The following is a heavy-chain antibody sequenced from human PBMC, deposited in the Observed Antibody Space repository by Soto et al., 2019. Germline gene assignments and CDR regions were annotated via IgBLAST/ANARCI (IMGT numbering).Heavy chain of an antibody. D-gene: IGHD5-18*01. V-gene: IGHV1-69*13. CDR3: VRIPRYSFPTSDDLDS. CDR2: ITPIYPTT. CDR1: GGTFYTYT. Sequence: GASVKVSCKASGGTFYTYTFSWVRQAPGQGLEWMGSITPIYPTTNYAEKFQGRLTVTADGSTNTAYMELNSLTSDDTAVYYSVRIPRYSFPTSDDLDSWGQGTLVTVSS. J-gene: IGHJ4*02.